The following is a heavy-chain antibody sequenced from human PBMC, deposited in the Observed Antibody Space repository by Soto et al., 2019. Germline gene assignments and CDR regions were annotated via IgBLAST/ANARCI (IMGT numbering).Heavy chain of an antibody. Sequence: GESLKISCKGSGYSFTSYWIGWVRQMPGKGLEWMGIIYPGDSDTRYSPSFQGQVTISADKSISTAYLQWSSLKASDTAMYYCASRRSGYYPAPDAFDICGQGTMVTVSS. J-gene: IGHJ3*02. V-gene: IGHV5-51*01. CDR2: IYPGDSDT. D-gene: IGHD3-22*01. CDR1: GYSFTSYW. CDR3: ASRRSGYYPAPDAFDI.